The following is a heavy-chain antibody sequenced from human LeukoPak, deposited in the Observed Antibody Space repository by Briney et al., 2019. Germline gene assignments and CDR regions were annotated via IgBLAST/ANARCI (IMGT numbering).Heavy chain of an antibody. CDR1: GGSISSYY. D-gene: IGHD3-22*01. CDR2: IYSSGST. J-gene: IGHJ4*02. Sequence: PSETLSLTCTVSGGSISSYYWSWIRQPAGQGLEWIGRIYSSGSTNYNPSIKSRDTMSVDTSKNQFSLRLSSVTAADTAMYYCASVSRGYYIDYWGQGTLVTVSS. CDR3: ASVSRGYYIDY. V-gene: IGHV4-4*07.